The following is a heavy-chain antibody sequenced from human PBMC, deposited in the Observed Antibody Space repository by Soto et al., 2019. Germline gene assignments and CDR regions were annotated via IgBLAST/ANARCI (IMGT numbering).Heavy chain of an antibody. D-gene: IGHD3-10*01. Sequence: GASVKVSCKASGYTFTGYYMHWVRQAPGQGLEWMGWMNPNSGNTGYAQRFQGRVTMTRNTSISTAYMELSSLRSEDTAVYYCARQGYYYGSGSTLRYYYGMDVWGQGTTVTVSS. CDR3: ARQGYYYGSGSTLRYYYGMDV. V-gene: IGHV1-8*02. CDR2: MNPNSGNT. CDR1: GYTFTGYY. J-gene: IGHJ6*02.